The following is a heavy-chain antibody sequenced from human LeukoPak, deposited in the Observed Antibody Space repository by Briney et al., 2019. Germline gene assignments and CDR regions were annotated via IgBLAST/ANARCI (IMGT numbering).Heavy chain of an antibody. Sequence: SQTLSLTCAISGDSVSSNNGAWNWIRQSPSRGLEWLGRTYFRSRWYNDFAEFMKGRMTIDPDTSKNQFSLQLTSVTPEDTAVYYCARDLGTTGWYTFDYWGQGTLVTVSS. V-gene: IGHV6-1*01. J-gene: IGHJ4*02. CDR2: TYFRSRWYN. CDR3: ARDLGTTGWYTFDY. D-gene: IGHD6-19*01. CDR1: GDSVSSNNGA.